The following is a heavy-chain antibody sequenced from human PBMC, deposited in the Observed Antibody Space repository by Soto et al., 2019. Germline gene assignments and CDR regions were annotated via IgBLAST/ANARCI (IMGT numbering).Heavy chain of an antibody. CDR3: AGNYGYFAS. CDR1: GFTFSSYS. D-gene: IGHD3-10*01. Sequence: MQLQESGPGLVKPGGSLRLSCAASGFTFSSYSMNWVRQAPGKGLEWVSSISSSSSYIYYADSVKGRFPTSRDTAKNSLYLKMNCLRAGDTAVYYCAGNYGYFASWGQGPLVTVSS. J-gene: IGHJ4*02. V-gene: IGHV3-21*01. CDR2: ISSSSSYI.